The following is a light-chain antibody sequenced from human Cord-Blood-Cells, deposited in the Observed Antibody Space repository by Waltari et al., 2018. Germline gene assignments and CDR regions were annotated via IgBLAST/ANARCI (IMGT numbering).Light chain of an antibody. CDR3: SSYAGSSTYV. Sequence: QSALTQPASVSGSPGQSITISCTGTSSDVGSYNLVSWYKQHPSKAPKLMIYEVSKRPAGVSNLFSGSRSGNTASLTFSGLHAEDEADYYFSSYAGSSTYVFGTGTKVTVL. V-gene: IGLV2-23*02. J-gene: IGLJ1*01. CDR1: SSDVGSYNL. CDR2: EVS.